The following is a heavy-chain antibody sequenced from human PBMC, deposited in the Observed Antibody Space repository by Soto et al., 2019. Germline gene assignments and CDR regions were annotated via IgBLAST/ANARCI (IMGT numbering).Heavy chain of an antibody. Sequence: GESRKISCXGSGYSFTSYWIGWVRQMPGKGLEWMGIIYPGDSDTRYSPSFQGQVTISADKSISTAYLQWSSLKASDTAMYYCARLPTPTGYCSSTSRYTSIPYHVWGQGTTVTVSS. CDR3: ARLPTPTGYCSSTSRYTSIPYHV. D-gene: IGHD2-2*02. J-gene: IGHJ6*02. CDR2: IYPGDSDT. CDR1: GYSFTSYW. V-gene: IGHV5-51*01.